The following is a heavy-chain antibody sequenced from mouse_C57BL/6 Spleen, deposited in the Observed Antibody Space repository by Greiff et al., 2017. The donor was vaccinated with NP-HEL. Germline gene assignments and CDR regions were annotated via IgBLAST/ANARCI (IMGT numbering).Heavy chain of an antibody. Sequence: QVQLQQPGAELVKPGASVKMSCKASGYTFTSYWITWVKQRPGQGLEWIGDIYPGSGSTNYNEKFKSKATLTVDTSSSTAYMQLSSLTSEDSAVYYCARSGDDSNSWYFDVWGTGTTVTVSS. CDR3: ARSGDDSNSWYFDV. D-gene: IGHD2-5*01. J-gene: IGHJ1*03. V-gene: IGHV1-55*01. CDR2: IYPGSGST. CDR1: GYTFTSYW.